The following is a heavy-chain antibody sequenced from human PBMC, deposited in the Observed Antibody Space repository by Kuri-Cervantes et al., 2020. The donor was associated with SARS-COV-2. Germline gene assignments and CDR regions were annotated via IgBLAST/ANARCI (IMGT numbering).Heavy chain of an antibody. CDR3: ASETFDY. D-gene: IGHD5-24*01. CDR1: GFTFSSYA. J-gene: IGHJ4*02. Sequence: GGSLRLSCAASGFTFSSYAMHWVRQAPGKGLEWVSLIYSGGHTDYAESVKGRFTISRDNSRNTVYLQMNSLRTEDTAVYYCASETFDYWGQGTLVTVSS. V-gene: IGHV3-66*02. CDR2: IYSGGHT.